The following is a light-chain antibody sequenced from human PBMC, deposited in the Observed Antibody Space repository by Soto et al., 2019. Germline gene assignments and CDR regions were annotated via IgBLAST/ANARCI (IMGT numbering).Light chain of an antibody. V-gene: IGKV3-15*01. CDR2: GAS. J-gene: IGKJ1*01. Sequence: EVVLTQSPATLSVSPGERATLSCRASQSVNNNLAWYQQKLGQAPRVLIYGASTRATGIPARFTGSGSGTEFILTITSLQSGDSAVYYCQEYNTWPWTFGQGTKVDIK. CDR1: QSVNNN. CDR3: QEYNTWPWT.